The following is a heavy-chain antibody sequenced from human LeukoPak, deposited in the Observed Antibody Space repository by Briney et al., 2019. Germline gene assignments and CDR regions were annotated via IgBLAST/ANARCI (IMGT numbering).Heavy chain of an antibody. V-gene: IGHV3-30*02. J-gene: IGHJ6*02. CDR1: GFTFSSYG. CDR2: IRYDGSNK. Sequence: GGSLRLSCAASGFTFSSYGMHWVRQAPGKGLEWVAFIRYDGSNKYYADSVKGRFTISRDNSKNTLYLQMNSLRAEDTAVYYCAKPYGDYGYYYYGMDVWGQGTTVTVSS. CDR3: AKPYGDYGYYYYGMDV. D-gene: IGHD4-17*01.